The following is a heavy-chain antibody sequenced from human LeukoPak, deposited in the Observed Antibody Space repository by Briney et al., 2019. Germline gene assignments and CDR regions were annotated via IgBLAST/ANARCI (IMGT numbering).Heavy chain of an antibody. CDR3: ARGIIVGATWGENDNWFDP. CDR2: INHSRST. CDR1: GGSFSGYY. D-gene: IGHD1-26*01. Sequence: SETLSLTCAVYGGSFSGYYWSWIRQPPGKGLEWIGEINHSRSTNYSPSLKSRVTISVDTSKNQFSLKLSSVTAADTAVYYCARGIIVGATWGENDNWFDPWGQGTLVTVSS. J-gene: IGHJ5*02. V-gene: IGHV4-34*01.